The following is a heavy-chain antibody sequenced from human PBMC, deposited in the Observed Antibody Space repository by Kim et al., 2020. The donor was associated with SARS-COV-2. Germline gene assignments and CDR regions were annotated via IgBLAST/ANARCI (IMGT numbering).Heavy chain of an antibody. CDR3: ARMGYCSSTSCYGFRMDV. Sequence: KSRVTMSVDTSKNQFSLKLSSVTAADTAVYYCARMGYCSSTSCYGFRMDVWGQGTTVTVSS. J-gene: IGHJ6*02. D-gene: IGHD2-2*01. V-gene: IGHV4-4*06.